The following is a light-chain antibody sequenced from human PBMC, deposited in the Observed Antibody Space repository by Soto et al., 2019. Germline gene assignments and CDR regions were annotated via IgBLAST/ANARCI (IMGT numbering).Light chain of an antibody. CDR1: QSVSSY. J-gene: IGKJ4*01. CDR3: QQYSSSPPLT. CDR2: GAS. Sequence: EIVLTQSPGTLSLSPGERATLSCRASQSVSSYLAWYQQKPGQAPRLLIYGASSRATGIPDRFSGSGSGTDFTLTISRLEPEDFAVYYCQQYSSSPPLTFGGGTKVDIK. V-gene: IGKV3-20*01.